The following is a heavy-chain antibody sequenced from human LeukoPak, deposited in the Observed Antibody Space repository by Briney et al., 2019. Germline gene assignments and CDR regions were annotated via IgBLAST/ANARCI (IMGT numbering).Heavy chain of an antibody. Sequence: ASVKVSCKASGYTFTTYYMHWVRQAPGQGLEWMGWINTNTGNPTYAQGFTGRFVFSLDTSVSTAYLQISSLKAEDTAVYYCARTYGSGIGYWFDPWGQGTLVTVSS. CDR3: ARTYGSGIGYWFDP. D-gene: IGHD3-10*01. CDR2: INTNTGNP. J-gene: IGHJ5*02. V-gene: IGHV7-4-1*02. CDR1: GYTFTTYY.